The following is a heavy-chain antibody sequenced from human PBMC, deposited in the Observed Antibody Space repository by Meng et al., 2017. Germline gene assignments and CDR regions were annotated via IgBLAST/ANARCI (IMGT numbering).Heavy chain of an antibody. D-gene: IGHD3-10*01. CDR3: AIDGPTYYYGSGSYRPYYYYYYSMDV. Sequence: GGSLRPSCAAFGFTFSSYAMHWVRQAPGKGLEWVAVISYDGSNKYYADSVKGRFTISRDNSKNTLYLQMNSLRAEDTAVYYCAIDGPTYYYGSGSYRPYYYYYYSMDVWGQGTTVTVSS. V-gene: IGHV3-30*04. CDR2: ISYDGSNK. J-gene: IGHJ6*02. CDR1: GFTFSSYA.